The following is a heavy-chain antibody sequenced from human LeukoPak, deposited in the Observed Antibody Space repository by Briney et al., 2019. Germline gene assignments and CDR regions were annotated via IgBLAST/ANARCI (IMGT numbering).Heavy chain of an antibody. CDR1: GGTFSSYA. CDR2: IIPIFGIA. CDR3: ARVMENDILTGYSSWFDA. Sequence: SVKVSCKASGGTFSSYAISWVRQAPGQGLEWMGGIIPIFGIANYAQKFQGRVTITTDESTSTAYMELSSLRSEDTAVYYCARVMENDILTGYSSWFDAWCQGTLVTVSS. V-gene: IGHV1-69*05. J-gene: IGHJ5*02. D-gene: IGHD3-9*01.